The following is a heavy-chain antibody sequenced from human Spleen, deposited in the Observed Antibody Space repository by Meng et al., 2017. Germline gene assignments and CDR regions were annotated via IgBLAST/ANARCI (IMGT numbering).Heavy chain of an antibody. CDR1: GFTFSNYA. D-gene: IGHD3-10*01. CDR3: AKYSYGLGDYLDY. V-gene: IGHV3-23*01. CDR2: ISSTGSTT. J-gene: IGHJ4*02. Sequence: GESLKISCEGSGFTFSNYAMSWVRRAPGKGLEWVTAISSTGSTTYYADSVKGRFTISRDNSKNTLFLQMSSLRAEDTALYYCAKYSYGLGDYLDYWGQGALVTVSS.